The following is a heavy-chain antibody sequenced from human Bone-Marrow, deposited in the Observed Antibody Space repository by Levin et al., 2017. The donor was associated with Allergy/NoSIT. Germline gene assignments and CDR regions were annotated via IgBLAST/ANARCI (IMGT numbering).Heavy chain of an antibody. Sequence: LSLTCAASGFTFSSYGMHWVRQAPGKGLEWVAVIWYDGSNKYYADSVKGRFTISRDNSKNTLYLQMNSLRAEDTAVYYCARERGTYYDSSGYSAGGLDYWGQGTLVTVSS. CDR2: IWYDGSNK. CDR1: GFTFSSYG. J-gene: IGHJ4*02. D-gene: IGHD3-22*01. CDR3: ARERGTYYDSSGYSAGGLDY. V-gene: IGHV3-33*01.